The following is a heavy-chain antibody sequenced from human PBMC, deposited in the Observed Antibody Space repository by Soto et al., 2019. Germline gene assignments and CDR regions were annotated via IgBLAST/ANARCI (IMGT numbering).Heavy chain of an antibody. V-gene: IGHV4-31*03. Sequence: QVQLQESGPGLVKPSQTLSLTCTVSGGSISSGGYYWSWIRQHPGKGLEWIGYIYYSGSTYYNPSLKSRFTISVDTSKREFSLKLSSVTAADTAVYYCAREGYYDCSGYNAFGIWGQGTMVTVSS. D-gene: IGHD3-22*01. J-gene: IGHJ3*02. CDR1: GGSISSGGYY. CDR2: IYYSGST. CDR3: AREGYYDCSGYNAFGI.